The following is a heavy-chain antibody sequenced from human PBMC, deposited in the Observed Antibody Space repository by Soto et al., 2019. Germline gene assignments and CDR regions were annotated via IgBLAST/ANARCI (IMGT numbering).Heavy chain of an antibody. CDR2: INHSGST. D-gene: IGHD2-15*01. Sequence: SETLSLTCAVYGGSFSGYYWSWIRQPPGKGLEWIGEINHSGSTNYNPSLKSRVTISVDTSKNQFSLKLSSVTAADTAVYYCARGTLGYCSGGSCRHPRFDPWGQGTLVTVSS. CDR1: GGSFSGYY. V-gene: IGHV4-34*01. J-gene: IGHJ5*02. CDR3: ARGTLGYCSGGSCRHPRFDP.